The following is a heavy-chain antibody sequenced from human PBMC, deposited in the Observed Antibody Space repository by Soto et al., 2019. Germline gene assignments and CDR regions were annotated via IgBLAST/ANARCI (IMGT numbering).Heavy chain of an antibody. Sequence: PSETLSLTCAVYCGSFSRYYWSWIRQPPGKGLEWIGEINHSGSTNYNPSLKSRVTISVDTSKNQFSLKLSSVTAADTAVYYCARRDCSSTSCYTTSFWYFDLWGRGTLVTVSS. D-gene: IGHD2-2*02. J-gene: IGHJ2*01. CDR1: CGSFSRYY. CDR2: INHSGST. CDR3: ARRDCSSTSCYTTSFWYFDL. V-gene: IGHV4-34*01.